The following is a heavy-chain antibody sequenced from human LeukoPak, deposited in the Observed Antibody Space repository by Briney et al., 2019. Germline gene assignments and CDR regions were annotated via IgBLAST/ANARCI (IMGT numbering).Heavy chain of an antibody. J-gene: IGHJ4*02. Sequence: ASVKVSCKASGYTFTGYYMRWVRQAPGQGLEWMGWINPNSGGTNYAQKFQDRVTMTRDTSISTAYMELSRLRSDDTAVYYCARITYYFDSSGYLAFWGQGTLVTVSS. CDR3: ARITYYFDSSGYLAF. V-gene: IGHV1-2*02. CDR2: INPNSGGT. CDR1: GYTFTGYY. D-gene: IGHD3-22*01.